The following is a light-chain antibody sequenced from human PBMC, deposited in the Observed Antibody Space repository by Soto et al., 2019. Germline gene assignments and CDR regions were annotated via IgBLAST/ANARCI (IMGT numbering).Light chain of an antibody. J-gene: IGLJ1*01. CDR3: RSYAGTSYF. Sequence: QSALTQPRSVSGSPGQSVTISCTGTSSDFGGYNYVSWYQHHPGKAPKLMIYDVSVRPSGISYRFSGSKSGHTAYLTISGLKAEDESDYYGRSYAGTSYFFGTGTKVTVL. V-gene: IGLV2-11*01. CDR2: DVS. CDR1: SSDFGGYNY.